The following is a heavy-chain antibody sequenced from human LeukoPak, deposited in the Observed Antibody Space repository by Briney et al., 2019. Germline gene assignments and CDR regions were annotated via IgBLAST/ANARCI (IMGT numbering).Heavy chain of an antibody. V-gene: IGHV1-69*13. D-gene: IGHD2-15*01. J-gene: IGHJ4*02. CDR1: GGTFSSYA. Sequence: GASVKVSCTASGGTFSSYAISWVRQAPGQGLEWMGGIIPIFGTANYAQKFQGRVTITADESTSTAYMELSSLRSEDTAVYYCAKDDIDYFDYWGQGTLVTVSS. CDR2: IIPIFGTA. CDR3: AKDDIDYFDY.